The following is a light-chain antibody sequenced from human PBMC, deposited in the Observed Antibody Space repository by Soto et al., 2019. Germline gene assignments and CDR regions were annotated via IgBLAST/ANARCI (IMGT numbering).Light chain of an antibody. J-gene: IGLJ1*01. V-gene: IGLV2-14*01. CDR3: CSYADNYSYV. CDR2: EVS. Sequence: QSVLTQPASVSGSPGQSITISCTGTISDLGGYNYVSWYQQHPGKAPKLMIFEVSNRPSGVSNRFSASKSGKTASLTISGLQAEDEADYYCCSYADNYSYVFGTGTKLTVL. CDR1: ISDLGGYNY.